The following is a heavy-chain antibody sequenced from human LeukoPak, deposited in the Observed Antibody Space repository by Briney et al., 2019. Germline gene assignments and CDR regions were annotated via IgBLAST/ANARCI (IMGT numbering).Heavy chain of an antibody. Sequence: ASVTVSCKASGYTFTSYYIHWVRQAPGQGLEWMGIINPSGGRTSYAQKFQGRVTMTRDTSTRTVYMELSSLRSEDTAVYYCARRGRSTSCYYGMDVWGQGTTVTVSS. D-gene: IGHD2-2*01. CDR3: ARRGRSTSCYYGMDV. CDR1: GYTFTSYY. V-gene: IGHV1-46*01. CDR2: INPSGGRT. J-gene: IGHJ6*02.